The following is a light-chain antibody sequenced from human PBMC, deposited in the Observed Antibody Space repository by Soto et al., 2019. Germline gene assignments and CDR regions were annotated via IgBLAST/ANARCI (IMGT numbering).Light chain of an antibody. CDR3: QQYNDNWT. J-gene: IGKJ1*01. CDR1: QSISSW. Sequence: DIQMTQSPSTLSASVGDRVTITCRASQSISSWLAWHPQKPGKAPRLLIYKASNLESGVPSRFSGSGSGTEFTLTITSLQPDDSATYYCQQYNDNWTFGQGTKVEIK. V-gene: IGKV1-5*03. CDR2: KAS.